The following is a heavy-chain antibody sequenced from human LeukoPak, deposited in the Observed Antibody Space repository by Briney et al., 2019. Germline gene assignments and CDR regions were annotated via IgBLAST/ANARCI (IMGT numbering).Heavy chain of an antibody. V-gene: IGHV3-21*01. CDR2: ITSTSSSI. D-gene: IGHD3-10*01. Sequence: GGSLRLSCAASGFRFSTFGMNWVRQAPGQGLEFVSCITSTSSSIYYADSVKGRFTISRDDAKDSLYLEMNTLEAGDTAVYYCARAVSTYGLDSWGQGTLVTVSS. J-gene: IGHJ4*02. CDR1: GFRFSTFG. CDR3: ARAVSTYGLDS.